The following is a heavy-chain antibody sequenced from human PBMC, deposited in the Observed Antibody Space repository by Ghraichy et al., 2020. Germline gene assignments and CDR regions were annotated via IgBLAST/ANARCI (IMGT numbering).Heavy chain of an antibody. CDR3: ARLRLAGIAAAGPNDY. V-gene: IGHV4-34*01. Sequence: SETLSLTCAVYGGSFSGYYWSWIRQPPGKGLEWIGEINHSGSTNYNPSLKSRVTISVDTSKNQFSLKLSSVTAADTAVYYCARLRLAGIAAAGPNDYWGQGTLVTVSS. CDR2: INHSGST. D-gene: IGHD6-13*01. J-gene: IGHJ4*02. CDR1: GGSFSGYY.